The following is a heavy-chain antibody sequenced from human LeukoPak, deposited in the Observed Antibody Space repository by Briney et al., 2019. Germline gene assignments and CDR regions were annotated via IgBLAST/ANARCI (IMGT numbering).Heavy chain of an antibody. J-gene: IGHJ4*02. CDR2: IYPGDSDT. D-gene: IGHD3-10*01. CDR3: ARHGFGSGLDY. CDR1: GYSLNSYW. V-gene: IGHV5-51*01. Sequence: GESLKISCKGSGYSLNSYWIGLVRQMPGKGLEWMGIIYPGDSDTRYSPSFQGQVTISADKSISTAYPQWSSLKASDIAMYYCARHGFGSGLDYWGQGTLVTVSS.